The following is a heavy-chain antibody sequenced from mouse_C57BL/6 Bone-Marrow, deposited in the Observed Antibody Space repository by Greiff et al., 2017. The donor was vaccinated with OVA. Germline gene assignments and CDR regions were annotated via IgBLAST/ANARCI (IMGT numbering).Heavy chain of an antibody. D-gene: IGHD2-14*01. J-gene: IGHJ2*01. V-gene: IGHV1-76*01. CDR2: IYPGSGNT. CDR3: AREGDRYFDY. CDR1: GYTFTDYY. Sequence: VKLQESGAELVRPGASVKLSCKASGYTFTDYYINWVKQRPGQGLEWIARIYPGSGNTYYNEKFKGKATLTAEKSSSTAYMQLSSLTSEDSAVYFCAREGDRYFDYWGQGTTLTVSS.